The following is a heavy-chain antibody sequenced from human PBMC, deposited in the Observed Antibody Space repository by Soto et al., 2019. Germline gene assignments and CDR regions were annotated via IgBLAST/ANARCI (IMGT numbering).Heavy chain of an antibody. J-gene: IGHJ6*02. CDR2: IWYDGSNK. Sequence: ESGGGVVQPGRSLRLSCAASGFTFSSYGMHWVRQAPGKGLEWVAVIWYDGSNKYYADSVKGRFTISRDNSKNTLYLQMNSLRAEDTAVYYCARDPGYSYGYVYYYYGMDVWGQGTTVTVSS. D-gene: IGHD5-18*01. CDR1: GFTFSSYG. CDR3: ARDPGYSYGYVYYYYGMDV. V-gene: IGHV3-33*01.